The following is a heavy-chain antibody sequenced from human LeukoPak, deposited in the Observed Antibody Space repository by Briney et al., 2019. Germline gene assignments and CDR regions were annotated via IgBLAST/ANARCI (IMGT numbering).Heavy chain of an antibody. Sequence: GGSLRLSCAASGFTLSNHWMTWVRQVPGRGPEWVANVNRDGSETYYLDSVKGRFTISKDNAKNSLYLQMNSLRAEDTALYHCARKSVMNVWGQGPTFIFSS. V-gene: IGHV3-7*03. CDR2: VNRDGSET. CDR3: ARKSVMNV. D-gene: IGHD5/OR15-5a*01. J-gene: IGHJ6*02. CDR1: GFTLSNHW.